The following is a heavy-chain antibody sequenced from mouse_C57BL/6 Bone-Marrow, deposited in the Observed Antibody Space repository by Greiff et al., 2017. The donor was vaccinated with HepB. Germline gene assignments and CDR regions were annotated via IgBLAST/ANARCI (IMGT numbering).Heavy chain of an antibody. D-gene: IGHD1-1*02. CDR2: ISYSGST. CDR1: GYSITSGYD. Sequence: DVQLQESGPGMVKPSQSLSLTCTVTGYSITSGYDWHWIRHFPGNKLEWMGYISYSGSTNYNPSLKSRISITHDTSKNHFFLKLNSVTTEDTATYYCGRGVANYYAMDYWGQGTSVTVSS. CDR3: GRGVANYYAMDY. V-gene: IGHV3-1*01. J-gene: IGHJ4*01.